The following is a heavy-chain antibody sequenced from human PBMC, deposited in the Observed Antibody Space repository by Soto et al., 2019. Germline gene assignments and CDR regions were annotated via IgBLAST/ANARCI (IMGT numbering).Heavy chain of an antibody. V-gene: IGHV1-69*12. Sequence: QVQLLQSGAEVKKPGSSVRVSCEASGGTFRTYAISWVRQAPGQGLEWKGEIIPIFGTVNYAQKFQGRVTITADESTTTVYMDLRSLRSEDTAVYYCAKGAVAGTPTAYYYSGMAVWGQGTTVTVSS. D-gene: IGHD6-19*01. CDR3: AKGAVAGTPTAYYYSGMAV. CDR1: GGTFRTYA. J-gene: IGHJ6*02. CDR2: IIPIFGTV.